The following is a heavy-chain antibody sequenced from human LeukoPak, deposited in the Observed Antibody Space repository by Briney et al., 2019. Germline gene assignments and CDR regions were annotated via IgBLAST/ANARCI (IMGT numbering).Heavy chain of an antibody. V-gene: IGHV1-18*01. D-gene: IGHD4-17*01. CDR2: ISAYNGNT. CDR3: ARESYGDSLDY. J-gene: IGHJ4*02. CDR1: GYTFTSYG. Sequence: GASVKVSCKASGYTFTSYGISWVRQAPGQGLEWMGWISAYNGNTNYAQKLQGRVTMTTDTSTSTAYMELSRLRSDDTAVYYCARESYGDSLDYWGQGTLVTVSS.